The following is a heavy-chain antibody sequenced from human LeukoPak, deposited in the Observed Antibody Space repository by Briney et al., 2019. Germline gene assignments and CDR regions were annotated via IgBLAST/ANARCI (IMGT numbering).Heavy chain of an antibody. CDR2: INPNSGGT. CDR3: ARLIVEMATRSATYFDY. CDR1: GYTFTGYY. Sequence: ASVKVSCKASGYTFTGYYMHWVRQAPGQGLEWMGWINPNSGGTNYAQKFQGRVTMTRDTSISTAYMELSRLRSDDTAVYYCARLIVEMATRSATYFDYWGQGTLVTVSS. D-gene: IGHD5-24*01. J-gene: IGHJ4*02. V-gene: IGHV1-2*02.